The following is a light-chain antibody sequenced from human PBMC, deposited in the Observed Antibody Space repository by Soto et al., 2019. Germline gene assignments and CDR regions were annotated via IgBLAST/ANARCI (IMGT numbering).Light chain of an antibody. Sequence: QSVLTQPPSVSGAPGQRVTISCTGSSSNIGTGYNIHWYQQVPGTAPKRLIYGNSNRPSGVPDRSSGSKSGTSASLAITGLQAEDEADDYCQSYDRSLSGGVFGTGTKLTFL. J-gene: IGLJ1*01. CDR2: GNS. V-gene: IGLV1-40*01. CDR1: SSNIGTGYN. CDR3: QSYDRSLSGGV.